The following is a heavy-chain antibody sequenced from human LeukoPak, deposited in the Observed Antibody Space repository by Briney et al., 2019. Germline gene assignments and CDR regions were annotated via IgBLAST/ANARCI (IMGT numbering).Heavy chain of an antibody. CDR2: INHSGST. D-gene: IGHD3-10*01. Sequence: PSETLSLTCAVYGGSFSGYYWSWIRQPPGKGLEWIGEINHSGSTNYNPSLKSRVTISVDTSKNQFSLKLSSVTAADTAVYYCARGKNYYGWILSYGMDVWGQGTTVTVSS. CDR1: GGSFSGYY. V-gene: IGHV4-34*01. J-gene: IGHJ6*02. CDR3: ARGKNYYGWILSYGMDV.